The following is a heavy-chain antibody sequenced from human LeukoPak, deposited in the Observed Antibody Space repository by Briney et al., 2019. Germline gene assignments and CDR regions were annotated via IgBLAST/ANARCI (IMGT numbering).Heavy chain of an antibody. V-gene: IGHV3-48*01. CDR3: AKKKGPRGDGDPIDY. J-gene: IGHJ4*02. D-gene: IGHD4-17*01. Sequence: GGSLRLSCAASGFTFSSYSMNWVRQAPGKGLEWVSYISSSSSTIYYADSVKGRFTISRDNAKNSLYLQMNSLRAEDTAVYYCAKKKGPRGDGDPIDYWGQGTLVTVSS. CDR2: ISSSSSTI. CDR1: GFTFSSYS.